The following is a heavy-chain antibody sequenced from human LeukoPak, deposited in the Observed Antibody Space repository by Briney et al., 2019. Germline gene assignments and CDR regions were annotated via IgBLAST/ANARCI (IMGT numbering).Heavy chain of an antibody. V-gene: IGHV1-2*02. J-gene: IGHJ4*02. Sequence: ASVKVSCKASGYTFTGYYMHWVRQAPGQGLERMVWINPNSGGTNYAQKFQGRVTMTRDTSISTAYMELSRLRSDDTAVYYCASIAAAGTPEGFDYWGQGTLVTVSS. CDR3: ASIAAAGTPEGFDY. D-gene: IGHD6-13*01. CDR2: INPNSGGT. CDR1: GYTFTGYY.